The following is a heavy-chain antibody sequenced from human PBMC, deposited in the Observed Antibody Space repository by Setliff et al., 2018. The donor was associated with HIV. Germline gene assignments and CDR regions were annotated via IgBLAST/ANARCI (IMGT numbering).Heavy chain of an antibody. CDR3: ARSDYDVLTGFWYFDL. J-gene: IGHJ2*01. D-gene: IGHD3-9*01. Sequence: PGESLKISCQGSGYSFTSYWIGWVRQMPGKGLESMGIMHPGDSDTKYSPSSEGQVTISADKSISTAYLQWSSLKASDTAMYYCARSDYDVLTGFWYFDLWGRGTLVTVSS. V-gene: IGHV5-51*01. CDR2: MHPGDSDT. CDR1: GYSFTSYW.